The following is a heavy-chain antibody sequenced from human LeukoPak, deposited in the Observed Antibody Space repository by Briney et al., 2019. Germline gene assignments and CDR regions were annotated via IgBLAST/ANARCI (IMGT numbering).Heavy chain of an antibody. CDR1: GGSISSGGYY. CDR2: IYYSGST. J-gene: IGHJ4*02. CDR3: ARRVGATKVIDY. Sequence: SETLSLTCTVSGGSISSGGYYWSWIRQHPGKGLEWIGYIYYSGSTYYNPSLKSRVTISVDTSKNQFSLELSSVTAADTAVYYCARRVGATKVIDYWGQGTLVTVSS. V-gene: IGHV4-31*03. D-gene: IGHD1-26*01.